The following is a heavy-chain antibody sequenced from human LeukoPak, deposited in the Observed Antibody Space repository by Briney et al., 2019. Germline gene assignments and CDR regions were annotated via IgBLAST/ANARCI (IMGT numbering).Heavy chain of an antibody. CDR1: GFTFSSYA. CDR3: TTAPYYDILTGYYFDY. V-gene: IGHV3-15*01. CDR2: IKSKTDGGTT. Sequence: GGSLRLSCAASGFTFSSYAMHWVRQAPGKGLEWVGRIKSKTDGGTTDYAAPVKGRFTISRDDSKNTLYLQMNSLKTEDTAVYYCTTAPYYDILTGYYFDYWGQGTLVTVSS. J-gene: IGHJ4*02. D-gene: IGHD3-9*01.